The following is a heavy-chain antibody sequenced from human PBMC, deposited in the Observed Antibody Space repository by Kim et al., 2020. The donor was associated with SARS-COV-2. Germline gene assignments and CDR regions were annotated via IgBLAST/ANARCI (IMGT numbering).Heavy chain of an antibody. D-gene: IGHD3-3*01. CDR3: ARGDTIFGVVINAFDI. J-gene: IGHJ3*02. Sequence: SHKSRVTISIDTSKNRFSLKLSSVAAADTAVYYCARGDTIFGVVINAFDIWGQGTMVTVSS. V-gene: IGHV4-31*02.